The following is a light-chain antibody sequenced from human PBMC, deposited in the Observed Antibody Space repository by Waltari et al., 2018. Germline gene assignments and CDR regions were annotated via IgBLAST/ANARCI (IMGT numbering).Light chain of an antibody. Sequence: EIMMTQSPATLSVSPGERVTLSCRASQSVITKLGWYQQKAGQAPSLLIYGASTRATGIPARFSGIGSGTEFTLTISSLESEDFAVYYCQQYSKWPITFGQGTRLEIK. CDR2: GAS. CDR1: QSVITK. CDR3: QQYSKWPIT. V-gene: IGKV3D-15*01. J-gene: IGKJ5*01.